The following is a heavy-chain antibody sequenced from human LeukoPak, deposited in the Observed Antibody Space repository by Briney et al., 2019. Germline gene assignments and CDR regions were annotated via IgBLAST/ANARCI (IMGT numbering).Heavy chain of an antibody. J-gene: IGHJ5*02. CDR1: GGSISSYY. V-gene: IGHV4-4*07. D-gene: IGHD3-22*01. CDR2: IYTSGST. CDR3: ARANYYDSGGYYPGWFDP. Sequence: SGTLSLTCTVSGGSISSYYWSWIRQPAGKGLEWIGRIYTSGSTNYSPSLKSRVTMSVDTSKNQFSLKLISVTAADTAVYYCARANYYDSGGYYPGWFDPWGQGTLVTVSS.